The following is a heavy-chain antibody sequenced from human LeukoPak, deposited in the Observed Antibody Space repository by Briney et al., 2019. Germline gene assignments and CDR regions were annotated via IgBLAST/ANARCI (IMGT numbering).Heavy chain of an antibody. CDR3: ASETYYYDGSGPTRNGGWFDP. CDR1: GGSISSGGYY. D-gene: IGHD3-22*01. CDR2: IYYSGST. V-gene: IGHV4-31*03. J-gene: IGHJ5*02. Sequence: SETLSLTCTVSGGSISSGGYYWSWIRQHPGKGLEWIGYIYYSGSTYYNPSLKSRVTISVDTSKNQFSLKLSSVTAADTAVYYCASETYYYDGSGPTRNGGWFDPWGQGTLVTVSS.